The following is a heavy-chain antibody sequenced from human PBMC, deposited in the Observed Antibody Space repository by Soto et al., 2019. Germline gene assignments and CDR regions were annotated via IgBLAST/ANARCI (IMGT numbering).Heavy chain of an antibody. CDR1: GGSISSYY. CDR2: IYYSGST. J-gene: IGHJ5*02. D-gene: IGHD6-13*01. Sequence: QVQLQESGPGLVKPSETLSLTCTVSGGSISSYYWSWIRQPPGKGLEWIGYIYYSGSTNYNPSLKIRVTISVDTSKNQFPLKLSSVTAADTAVYYCARHVIAAAGTVTWFDPWGQGTLSPSPQ. V-gene: IGHV4-59*08. CDR3: ARHVIAAAGTVTWFDP.